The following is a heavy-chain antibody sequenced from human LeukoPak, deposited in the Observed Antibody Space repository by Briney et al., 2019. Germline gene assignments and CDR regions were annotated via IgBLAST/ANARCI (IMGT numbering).Heavy chain of an antibody. J-gene: IGHJ3*02. Sequence: PGGSLRLSCAASGFTFSSYWMSWVREAPGKGLEWVANMDKDGTEKNYVDSVMGRFTISRDNAKNLLYVQMNSLRAEDTAVYYCARDRGYSTFDIWGQGTIVSVSS. V-gene: IGHV3-7*05. D-gene: IGHD5-18*01. CDR1: GFTFSSYW. CDR2: MDKDGTEK. CDR3: ARDRGYSTFDI.